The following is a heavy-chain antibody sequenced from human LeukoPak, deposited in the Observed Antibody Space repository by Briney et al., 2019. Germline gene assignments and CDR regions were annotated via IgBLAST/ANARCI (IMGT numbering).Heavy chain of an antibody. CDR2: ITTSSSYI. Sequence: KSGGSLRLSCAASGFTFSSYAMNWVRQAPGKGLEWDSSITTSSSYIYYADSVKGRFTISRDDAKNSLYLQMDSLRAEDTAVYYCARDPAAAGTVWFDPWGQGTLVTVSS. J-gene: IGHJ5*02. D-gene: IGHD6-13*01. V-gene: IGHV3-21*01. CDR3: ARDPAAAGTVWFDP. CDR1: GFTFSSYA.